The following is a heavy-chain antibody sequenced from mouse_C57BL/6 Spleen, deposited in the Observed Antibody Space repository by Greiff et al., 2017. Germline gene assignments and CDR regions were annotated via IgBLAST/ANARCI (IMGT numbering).Heavy chain of an antibody. Sequence: EVQRVESEGGLVQPGSSMKLSCTASGFTFSDYYMAWVRQVPEKGLEWVANINYDGSSTYYLDSLKSRFIISRDNAKNILYLQMSSLKSEDTATYYCAREAYGSFDYWGQGTTLTVSS. CDR3: AREAYGSFDY. V-gene: IGHV5-16*01. CDR1: GFTFSDYY. D-gene: IGHD1-1*01. CDR2: INYDGSST. J-gene: IGHJ2*01.